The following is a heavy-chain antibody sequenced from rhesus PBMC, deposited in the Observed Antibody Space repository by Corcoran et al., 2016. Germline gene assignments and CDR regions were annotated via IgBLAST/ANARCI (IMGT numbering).Heavy chain of an antibody. CDR1: GFTFSSYV. Sequence: EVELVESGGGLVQHGGSLGRSGVASGFTFSSYVMHWVRQAPGKGLEWVSVISESGGTIYYADSVKGRFTISRDNAKNSLFLQMNSLRAEDTAVYYCTPAAFDYWGQGVLVTVSS. V-gene: IGHV3-100*01. CDR2: ISESGGTI. CDR3: TPAAFDY. J-gene: IGHJ4*01. D-gene: IGHD6-25*01.